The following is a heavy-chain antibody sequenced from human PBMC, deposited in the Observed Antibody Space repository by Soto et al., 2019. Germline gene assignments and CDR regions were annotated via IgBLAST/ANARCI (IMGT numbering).Heavy chain of an antibody. CDR2: INAGNGKT. V-gene: IGHV1-3*01. J-gene: IGHJ5*02. CDR1: GYIFNNHA. CDR3: GRDQSGFAYYVAWSAP. Sequence: QGHLVQSGAEVKKPGASVKVSCKASGYIFNNHAMHWVRQAPGQRLEVRGWINAGNGKTYYSKNLKDRVPFPGDTLAPSVSMELTSLTSEDTAVYYWGRDQSGFAYYVAWSAPGGQGPLVPAS. D-gene: IGHD3-10*02.